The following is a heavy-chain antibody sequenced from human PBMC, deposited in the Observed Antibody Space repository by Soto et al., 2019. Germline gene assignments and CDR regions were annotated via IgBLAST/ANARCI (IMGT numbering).Heavy chain of an antibody. CDR1: GGSVSSGSYY. Sequence: SSETLSLTCTVSGGSVSSGSYYWNWIRQPPGKGLEWIGYIYYSGSTNYNPSLKSRVTISVDTSKNQFSLKLSSVTAADTAVYYCASYDILAAYYHWGQGTLVTVSS. J-gene: IGHJ5*02. CDR3: ASYDILAAYYH. V-gene: IGHV4-61*01. CDR2: IYYSGST. D-gene: IGHD3-9*01.